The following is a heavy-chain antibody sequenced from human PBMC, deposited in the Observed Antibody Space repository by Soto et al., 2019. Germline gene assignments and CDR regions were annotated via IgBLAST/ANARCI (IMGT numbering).Heavy chain of an antibody. CDR3: ARSGPAAVYY. D-gene: IGHD6-13*01. J-gene: IGHJ4*02. CDR1: GCSINNYY. Sequence: QVHLQESGPGLVKPSETLSLTCTVSGCSINNYYWTWIRQPPGKGLEWIGDSHYSGNTNFNASLKSRVTMSIDTSKNQFSLTMRSVTAADTAVYYCARSGPAAVYYWGQGTLVTVSS. V-gene: IGHV4-59*01. CDR2: SHYSGNT.